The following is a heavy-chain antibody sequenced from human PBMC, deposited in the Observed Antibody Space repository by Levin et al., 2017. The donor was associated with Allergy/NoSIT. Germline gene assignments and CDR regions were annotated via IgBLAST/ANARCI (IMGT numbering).Heavy chain of an antibody. Sequence: GESLKISCAASGFTFSSYAMSWVRQAPGKGLEWVSAISGSGGSTFYADSVKGRFTISRDNPKNTLYLQMNSLGAEDTAIYYCAKGALGAFDTWGQGTMVTVSS. CDR2: ISGSGGST. J-gene: IGHJ3*02. V-gene: IGHV3-23*01. CDR1: GFTFSSYA. CDR3: AKGALGAFDT.